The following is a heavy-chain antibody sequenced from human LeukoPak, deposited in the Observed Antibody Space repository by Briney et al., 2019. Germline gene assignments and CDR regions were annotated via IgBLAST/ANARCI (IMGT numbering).Heavy chain of an antibody. D-gene: IGHD4-17*01. V-gene: IGHV4-59*08. Sequence: SETLSLTCTVSGGSISGYYWSWIRQPPGKGLEWIGYIYYSGSTNYNPSLKSRLTISVDTSKNQFSLKLSSVIAADTAVYYCARATTKNYWYFDLWGRGTLVTVSS. CDR3: ARATTKNYWYFDL. J-gene: IGHJ2*01. CDR2: IYYSGST. CDR1: GGSISGYY.